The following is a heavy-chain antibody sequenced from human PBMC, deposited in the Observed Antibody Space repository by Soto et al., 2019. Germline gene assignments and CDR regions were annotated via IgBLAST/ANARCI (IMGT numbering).Heavy chain of an antibody. D-gene: IGHD3-10*01. Sequence: QVQLVQSGAEVKRPGSSVKVSCKASGDTFAFYSINWVRQAPGLGLEWMGRINPILSMSNYAQRFQGRVTITAEKSTSTAYMVLNSLRSEDTGMYYCATSYGSGYRAFDYWGQGALVTVSS. J-gene: IGHJ4*02. CDR3: ATSYGSGYRAFDY. V-gene: IGHV1-69*02. CDR1: GDTFAFYS. CDR2: INPILSMS.